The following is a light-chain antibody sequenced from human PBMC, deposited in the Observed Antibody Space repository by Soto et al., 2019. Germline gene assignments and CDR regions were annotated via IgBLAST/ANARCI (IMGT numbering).Light chain of an antibody. CDR2: GAS. CDR1: QSVSNNY. J-gene: IGKJ1*01. V-gene: IGKV3-20*01. CDR3: QQYGSSGT. Sequence: EIVLTQSPGTLSLSPGEGATLSCRASQSVSNNYLAWYQQKPGQAPRLLIYGASNRATGIPDRFSGSGSGTDFTLTISRLVPEDFAVYYCQQYGSSGTFGQGTKVEIK.